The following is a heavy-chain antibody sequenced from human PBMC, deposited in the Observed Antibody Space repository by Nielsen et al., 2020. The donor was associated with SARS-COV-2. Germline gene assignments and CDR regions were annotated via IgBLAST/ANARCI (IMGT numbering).Heavy chain of an antibody. Sequence: SETLSLTCTVSGGSINTYYWSWIRQPPGKGLEWIGYIYHNGNTNYNPSLKSRLTISVDTSKNQFSLKLNSVTAADTAVYYCARARNHDLNDAFDIWGQGTMVIVSS. D-gene: IGHD3/OR15-3a*01. V-gene: IGHV4-59*01. CDR2: IYHNGNT. J-gene: IGHJ3*02. CDR3: ARARNHDLNDAFDI. CDR1: GGSINTYY.